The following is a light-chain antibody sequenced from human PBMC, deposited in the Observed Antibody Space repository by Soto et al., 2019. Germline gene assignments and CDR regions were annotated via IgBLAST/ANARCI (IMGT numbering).Light chain of an antibody. J-gene: IGKJ5*01. CDR3: KQRSNWPIT. V-gene: IGKV3-11*01. Sequence: EIVLTHSPSTLSLSPGGRATLPRMASQSVSSYLAWYQQKPGQAPRLLIYDASNRATGIPARFSGSGSGTDSTLTISSLETEDFAVYYCKQRSNWPITFGKGTRLEIK. CDR1: QSVSSY. CDR2: DAS.